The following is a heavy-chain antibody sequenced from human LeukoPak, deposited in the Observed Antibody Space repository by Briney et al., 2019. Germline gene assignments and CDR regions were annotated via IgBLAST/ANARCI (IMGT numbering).Heavy chain of an antibody. CDR1: GFNFDDYG. CDR3: TTNYFDTSGFYYWNWFDP. D-gene: IGHD3-22*01. CDR2: ISWNGGTT. V-gene: IGHV3-20*04. J-gene: IGHJ5*02. Sequence: GGSLRLSCAASGFNFDDYGMSWVRQAPGKGLEWVSDISWNGGTTNYADSVKGRFTIPRDNAKNSLSLQMNSLRAEDTALYYCTTNYFDTSGFYYWNWFDPWGQGTLVTVSS.